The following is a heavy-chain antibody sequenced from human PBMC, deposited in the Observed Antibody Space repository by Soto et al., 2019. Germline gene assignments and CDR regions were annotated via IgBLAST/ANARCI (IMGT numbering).Heavy chain of an antibody. Sequence: GGSLRLSCAASGFIFSTYGMYWVRQAPGKGLEWLAVIWYDGSKKYYGDSVKGRFTISRENSKNTLYLQMNSLRVEDTAVYYCASGITPDYWGQGTLVTVSS. J-gene: IGHJ4*02. CDR3: ASGITPDY. D-gene: IGHD1-20*01. CDR1: GFIFSTYG. CDR2: IWYDGSKK. V-gene: IGHV3-33*07.